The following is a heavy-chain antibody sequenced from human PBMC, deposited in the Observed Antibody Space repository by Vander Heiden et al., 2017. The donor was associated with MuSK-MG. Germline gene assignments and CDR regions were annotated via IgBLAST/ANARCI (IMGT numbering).Heavy chain of an antibody. J-gene: IGHJ3*02. V-gene: IGHV4-59*01. CDR1: GGSISSCY. Sequence: QVQLQESGPGLVKPSETLSLTCTVSGGSISSCYWSWIRQPPGKGLEWIGYIYYSGSTNYNPSLKSRVTISVDTSKNQFSLKLSSVTAADTAVYYCARENNRVGGAYGDYVGDDAFDIWGQGTMVTVSS. CDR3: ARENNRVGGAYGDYVGDDAFDI. CDR2: IYYSGST. D-gene: IGHD4-17*01.